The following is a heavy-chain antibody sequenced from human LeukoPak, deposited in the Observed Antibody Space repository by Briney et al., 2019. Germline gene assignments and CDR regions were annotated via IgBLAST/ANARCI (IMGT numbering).Heavy chain of an antibody. CDR1: GFTLSTYA. Sequence: GGSLRLSCAAYGFTLSTYAMNWVRQAPGKGLEWVSTFTTGGNTYYVDSVKGRFTISRDNFKNKPYLQMNSLRAEYTAVYYCAKRQWLALDFWGQGTLVTVSS. CDR3: AKRQWLALDF. D-gene: IGHD6-19*01. V-gene: IGHV3-23*01. CDR2: FTTGGNT. J-gene: IGHJ4*02.